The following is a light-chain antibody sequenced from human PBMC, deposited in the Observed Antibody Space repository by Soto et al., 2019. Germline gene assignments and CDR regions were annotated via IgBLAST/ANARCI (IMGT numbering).Light chain of an antibody. CDR2: GAS. V-gene: IGKV3-20*01. CDR3: QQYGSSPQT. CDR1: QSVSSSY. J-gene: IGKJ1*01. Sequence: EIVLTQSPGTLSLSPGERVTLSCRASQSVSSSYLAWYQQKPGQAPSLLIYGASSRATGIPDRFSGSGSGTEFTLTISRLEPEDFAVYYCQQYGSSPQTFGQGTKVDIK.